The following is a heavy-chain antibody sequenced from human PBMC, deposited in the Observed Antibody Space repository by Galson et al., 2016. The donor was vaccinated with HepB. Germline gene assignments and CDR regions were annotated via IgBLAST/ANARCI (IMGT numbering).Heavy chain of an antibody. D-gene: IGHD5-24*01. J-gene: IGHJ4*02. Sequence: SLRLSCAASGFSFSINWMHWVRQAPGQGLVWVSRIKSDGSITTYADSVKGRFTISRDNAKNTLYLQMNSLRAKDTAVYYCVSQFSDSGYWGPGTLVTVSS. CDR3: VSQFSDSGY. V-gene: IGHV3-74*03. CDR1: GFSFSINW. CDR2: IKSDGSIT.